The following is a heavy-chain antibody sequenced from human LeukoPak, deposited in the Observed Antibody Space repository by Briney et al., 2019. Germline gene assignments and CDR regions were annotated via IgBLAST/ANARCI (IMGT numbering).Heavy chain of an antibody. CDR3: ARSSVAISTGIKVDY. Sequence: SVKVSCKASGGTFSSYAISWVRQAPGQGLEWMGRIIPIFGTANYAQKFQGRVTITTDESTSTAYMELGSLRSEDTAVYYCARSSVAISTGIKVDYWGQGTLVTVSS. CDR1: GGTFSSYA. CDR2: IIPIFGTA. V-gene: IGHV1-69*05. J-gene: IGHJ4*02. D-gene: IGHD3-3*01.